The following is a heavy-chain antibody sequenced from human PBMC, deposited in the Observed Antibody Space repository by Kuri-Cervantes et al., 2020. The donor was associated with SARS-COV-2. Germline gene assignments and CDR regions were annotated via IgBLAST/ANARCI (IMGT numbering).Heavy chain of an antibody. V-gene: IGHV4-39*02. CDR2: IYYSGST. CDR1: SGSISSSSYY. Sequence: SETLSLTCTFSSGSISSSSYYWGWIRQPPGKGLEWIGSIYYSGSTYYNPSLKSRVTISVDTSKNQFSLKLSSVTAADTAVYYCARDNQDSPWISGFSDYYYYYYMDVWGKGTTVTVSS. CDR3: ARDNQDSPWISGFSDYYYYYYMDV. D-gene: IGHD3-10*01. J-gene: IGHJ6*03.